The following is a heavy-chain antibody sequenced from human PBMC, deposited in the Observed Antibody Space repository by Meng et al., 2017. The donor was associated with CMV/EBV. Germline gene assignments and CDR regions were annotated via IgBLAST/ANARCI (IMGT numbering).Heavy chain of an antibody. CDR3: ASLTRSSSSKGFGY. J-gene: IGHJ4*02. CDR1: GFTVSSNY. D-gene: IGHD6-13*01. Sequence: GESLKISCAASGFTVSSNYMSWARQAPGKGLEWVSVIYSGGSTYYADSVKGRFTISRDNSKNTLYLQMNSLRAEDTAVYYCASLTRSSSSKGFGYWGQGTLVTVSS. V-gene: IGHV3-53*01. CDR2: IYSGGST.